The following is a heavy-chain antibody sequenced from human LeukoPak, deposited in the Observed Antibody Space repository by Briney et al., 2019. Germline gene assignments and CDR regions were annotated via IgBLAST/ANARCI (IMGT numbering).Heavy chain of an antibody. CDR3: ARMELNGMDV. D-gene: IGHD1-26*01. J-gene: IGHJ6*02. V-gene: IGHV3-30-3*01. CDR1: GFTFSSYA. Sequence: GGSLRLSCAASGFTFSSYAMHWVRQAPGKGLEWVAVISYDGSNKYYADSAKGRFTISRDNSKNTLYLQMNSLRAEDTAVYYCARMELNGMDVWGQGTTVTVSS. CDR2: ISYDGSNK.